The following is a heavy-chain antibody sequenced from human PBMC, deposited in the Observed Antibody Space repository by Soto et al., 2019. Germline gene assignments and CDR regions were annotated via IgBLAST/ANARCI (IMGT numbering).Heavy chain of an antibody. CDR3: ARVMSGSYLGHGYYFDY. V-gene: IGHV1-2*02. Sequence: ASVKVSCKASRYTFTGYYMHWVRQAPGQGLEWMGWIDPNSGGTDYAQKFQGRVTMTRDTSISTAYMELSRLRLDDTAVYYCARVMSGSYLGHGYYFDYWGQGTLVTV. J-gene: IGHJ4*02. CDR1: RYTFTGYY. CDR2: IDPNSGGT. D-gene: IGHD1-26*01.